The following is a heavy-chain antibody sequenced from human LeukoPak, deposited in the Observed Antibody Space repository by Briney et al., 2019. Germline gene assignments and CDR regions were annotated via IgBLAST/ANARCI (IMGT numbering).Heavy chain of an antibody. J-gene: IGHJ5*02. CDR1: GDSLRTTTYY. D-gene: IGHD2-8*01. CDR2: LYHSGTI. CDR3: ARHVFNWFDP. V-gene: IGHV4-39*07. Sequence: SETLSLTCTVSGDSLRTTTYYWNWIRQPPGKGLEWIGGLYHSGTIYYNPSLKSRVTISADKSKNHFSLKLTSVTAADTAVYYCARHVFNWFDPWGQGTLVTVSS.